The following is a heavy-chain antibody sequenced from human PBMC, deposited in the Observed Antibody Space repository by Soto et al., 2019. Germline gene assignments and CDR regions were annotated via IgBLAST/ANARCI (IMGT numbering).Heavy chain of an antibody. J-gene: IGHJ4*02. D-gene: IGHD6-13*01. CDR3: AWDLSRQHRDTYYFGY. V-gene: IGHV1-46*01. CDR1: GYTFTSYY. Sequence: ASVNLSCKAAGYTFTSYYMHWVRQAPGQGLEWMGIINPSGGSTSYAQKFQGRVTMTRDTSTSTVYMELSSLRSEDTAVYYCAWDLSRQHRDTYYFGYGGRGTLGTVSS. CDR2: INPSGGST.